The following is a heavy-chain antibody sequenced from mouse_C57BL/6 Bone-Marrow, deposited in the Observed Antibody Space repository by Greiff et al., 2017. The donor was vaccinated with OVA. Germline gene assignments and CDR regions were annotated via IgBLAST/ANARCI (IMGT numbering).Heavy chain of an antibody. CDR2: FHPYNDDT. D-gene: IGHD1-1*01. Sequence: VQPQQSGAELVKPGASVKMSCKASGYTFTTYPIEWMKQNHGKSLEWIGNFHPYNDDTKYNEKFKGKATLTVEKSSSTVYLELSRLTSDDSAVYYCAIHYYGSSYELDYWGQGTTLTVSS. CDR1: GYTFTTYP. V-gene: IGHV1-47*01. CDR3: AIHYYGSSYELDY. J-gene: IGHJ2*01.